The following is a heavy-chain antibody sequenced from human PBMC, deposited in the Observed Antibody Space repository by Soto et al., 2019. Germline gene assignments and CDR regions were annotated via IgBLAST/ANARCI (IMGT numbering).Heavy chain of an antibody. V-gene: IGHV3-72*01. D-gene: IGHD1-7*01. J-gene: IGHJ4*02. CDR1: GFTFSDYY. Sequence: PGGSLRLSCAASGFTFSDYYMDWVRQAPGKGLEWIGRVRNKANSYTTEYAASVSGRFTISRDDSKNSLYLQMNSLRTEDTAVYYCAKTFGDNWDSHYFDCWGQGTLVTVSS. CDR2: VRNKANSYTT. CDR3: AKTFGDNWDSHYFDC.